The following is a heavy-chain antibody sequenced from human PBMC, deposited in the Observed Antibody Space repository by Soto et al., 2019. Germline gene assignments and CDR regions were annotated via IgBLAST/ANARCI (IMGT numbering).Heavy chain of an antibody. V-gene: IGHV3-7*03. CDR3: ARAPYINAWYRFDL. Sequence: VGSLRLSCEASGFTFSGYWMSWVRQAPGKGLKWVADIKHDGSVKFYVDSVKGRFTISRDNAKKLLYLQMSGLRAEDTALYYCARAPYINAWYRFDLWGQGTLVTVSS. CDR2: IKHDGSVK. D-gene: IGHD6-13*01. CDR1: GFTFSGYW. J-gene: IGHJ4*02.